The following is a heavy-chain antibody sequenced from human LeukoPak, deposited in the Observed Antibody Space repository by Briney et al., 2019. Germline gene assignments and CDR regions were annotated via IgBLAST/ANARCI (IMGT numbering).Heavy chain of an antibody. V-gene: IGHV4-4*07. CDR1: GGSISSYY. Sequence: PSETLSLTCTVSGGSISSYYWSWIRQPAGKGLEWIGRIYTSGSTNYNPSLKSRVTMSVDTSKNQFSLKLSSVTAADTAVYYCARDGVSSSWTYYCYYGMDVWGQGTTVTVSS. D-gene: IGHD6-13*01. CDR2: IYTSGST. J-gene: IGHJ6*02. CDR3: ARDGVSSSWTYYCYYGMDV.